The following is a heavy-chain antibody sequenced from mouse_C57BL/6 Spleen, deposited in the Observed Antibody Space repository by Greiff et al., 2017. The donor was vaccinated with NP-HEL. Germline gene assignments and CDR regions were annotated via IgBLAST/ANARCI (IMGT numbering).Heavy chain of an antibody. Sequence: EVQLQQSGPELVKPGASVKISCKASGYTFNDYYMNWVKQSHGKSLEWIGDINPNNGGTSYNQKFKGKATLTVDKSSSTAYMELRSLTSEDSAVYYCARPGVYGSKDFDVWGTGTTVTVSS. CDR3: ARPGVYGSKDFDV. D-gene: IGHD1-1*01. CDR2: INPNNGGT. J-gene: IGHJ1*03. V-gene: IGHV1-26*01. CDR1: GYTFNDYY.